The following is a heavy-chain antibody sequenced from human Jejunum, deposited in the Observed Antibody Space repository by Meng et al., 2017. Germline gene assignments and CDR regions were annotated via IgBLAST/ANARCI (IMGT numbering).Heavy chain of an antibody. J-gene: IGHJ4*02. Sequence: QLQLQEYGSGLVKPSQTLSLTCAVSGGSSSRGGYSWSWIRRPPGKGLEWIGYIYSSGSTYYNPSLKSRVSISLDRSNNQFSLRVTSVTAADTAVYYCARRRDGYNYYFDYWGQGTLVTVSS. CDR3: ARRRDGYNYYFDY. CDR1: GGSSSRGGYS. CDR2: IYSSGST. V-gene: IGHV4-30-2*01. D-gene: IGHD5-24*01.